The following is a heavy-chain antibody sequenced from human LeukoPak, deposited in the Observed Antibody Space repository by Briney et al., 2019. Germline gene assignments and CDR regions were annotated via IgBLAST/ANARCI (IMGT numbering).Heavy chain of an antibody. CDR1: GFTFGNFP. CDR3: TRGSGRFEY. CDR2: IRAKDYGGTT. J-gene: IGHJ4*02. Sequence: GRSLRLSCTTSGFTFGNFPITWVRQAPGKGLEWVGYIRAKDYGGTTEYAAAVKGRFTISRDYSKGIGYLQMNDLQTDDTGVYYCTRGSGRFEYWGQGTLVTVSS. D-gene: IGHD6-25*01. V-gene: IGHV3-49*02.